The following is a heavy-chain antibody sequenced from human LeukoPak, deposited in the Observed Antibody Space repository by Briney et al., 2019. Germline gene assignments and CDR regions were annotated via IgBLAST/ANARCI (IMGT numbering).Heavy chain of an antibody. CDR1: GSSINTPYY. CDR3: AREGRYRYGYNEYHSYMDI. V-gene: IGHV4-59*01. J-gene: IGHJ6*03. CDR2: IYYSGST. D-gene: IGHD5-24*01. Sequence: NPSETLSLTCTVSGSSINTPYYWAWIRQPPGEGLEWIGNIYYSGSTNYNPSLKSRVTISVDTSKNQFSLKLSSVTAAETAVYYCAREGRYRYGYNEYHSYMDIWGKGTTVTVSS.